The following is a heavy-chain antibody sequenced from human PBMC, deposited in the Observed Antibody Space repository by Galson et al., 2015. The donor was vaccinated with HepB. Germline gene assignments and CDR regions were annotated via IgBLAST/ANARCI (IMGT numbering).Heavy chain of an antibody. CDR1: GFSFSSYA. V-gene: IGHV3-30-3*01. J-gene: IGHJ4*02. CDR2: ISYDGSNK. D-gene: IGHD3-3*01. CDR3: ARGGLAVNYDFWSGSTRGYFDY. Sequence: TLRLPCPGTGFSFSSYAMHWARQAPGKGLEGVAVISYDGSNKYYADSVKGRFTISRDNSKNTLYLQMNSLRAEDTAVYYCARGGLAVNYDFWSGSTRGYFDYWGQGTLVTVSS.